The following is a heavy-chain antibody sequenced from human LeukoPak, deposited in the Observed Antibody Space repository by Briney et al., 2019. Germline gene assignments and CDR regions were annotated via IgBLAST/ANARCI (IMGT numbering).Heavy chain of an antibody. J-gene: IGHJ4*02. D-gene: IGHD3-9*01. CDR1: GGSISSYY. CDR2: INHSGST. CDR3: ARLRYN. V-gene: IGHV4-34*01. Sequence: SETLSLTCTVSGGSISSYYWSWIRQPPGKGLEWIGEINHSGSTNYNPSLKSRVTISVDTSKNQFSLKLSSVTAADTAVYYCARLRYNWGQGTLVTVSS.